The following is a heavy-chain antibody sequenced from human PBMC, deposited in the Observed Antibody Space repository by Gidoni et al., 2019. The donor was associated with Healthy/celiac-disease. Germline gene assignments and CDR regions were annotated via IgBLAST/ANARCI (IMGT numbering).Heavy chain of an antibody. CDR1: GFSLSNARMG. V-gene: IGHV2-26*01. Sequence: QVTLKESGPVLVKPTETLTLTCTVSGFSLSNARMGVSWIRQPPGKALEWLAHIFSNDEKSYSTSLKSRLTISKDTSKSQVVLTMTNMDPVDTATYYCARIQVYCSGGSCYILFDYWGQGTLVTVSS. CDR2: IFSNDEK. CDR3: ARIQVYCSGGSCYILFDY. D-gene: IGHD2-15*01. J-gene: IGHJ4*02.